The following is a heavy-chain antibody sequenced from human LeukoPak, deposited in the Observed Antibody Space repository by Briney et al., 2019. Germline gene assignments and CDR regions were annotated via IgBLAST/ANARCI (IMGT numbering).Heavy chain of an antibody. CDR1: GFTFSSYA. Sequence: PGGSLRLSCAASGFTFSSYAMSWVRQAPGKGLEWVSAISGSGGSTYYADSVKGRFTISRDNSKNTLYLQMNSLRAEDTAVYYCANDYGDYTDEYFQHWGQGTLVTFSS. D-gene: IGHD4-17*01. J-gene: IGHJ1*01. CDR2: ISGSGGST. V-gene: IGHV3-23*01. CDR3: ANDYGDYTDEYFQH.